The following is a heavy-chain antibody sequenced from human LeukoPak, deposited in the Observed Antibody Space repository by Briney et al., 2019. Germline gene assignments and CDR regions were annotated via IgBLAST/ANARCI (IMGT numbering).Heavy chain of an antibody. CDR1: GFTFSSYA. CDR2: ISSNGGST. Sequence: PGGSPRLSCSASGFTFSSYAMHWVRQAPGKGLEYVSSISSNGGSTYYADSVKGRFTISRDNSKNTLFLQMSSLRTEDTAVYYCASPYSGYDYNFDHWGQGTLVTVSS. CDR3: ASPYSGYDYNFDH. J-gene: IGHJ4*02. D-gene: IGHD5-12*01. V-gene: IGHV3-64D*06.